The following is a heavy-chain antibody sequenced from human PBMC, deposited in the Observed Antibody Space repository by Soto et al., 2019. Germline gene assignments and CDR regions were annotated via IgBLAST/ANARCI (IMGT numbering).Heavy chain of an antibody. CDR1: GGSFSGYY. J-gene: IGHJ6*02. Sequence: SETLSLTCVVYGGSFSGYYWSWIRQPPGKGLEWIGEINHSGSTNYNPSLKSRVTISVDTSKNQFSLKLSSVTAADTAVYYCARVGFNWNDDYYGMDVWGQGTTVT. CDR3: ARVGFNWNDDYYGMDV. D-gene: IGHD1-20*01. CDR2: INHSGST. V-gene: IGHV4-34*01.